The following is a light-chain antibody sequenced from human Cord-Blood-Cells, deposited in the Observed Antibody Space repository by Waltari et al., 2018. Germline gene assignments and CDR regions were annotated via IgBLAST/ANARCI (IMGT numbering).Light chain of an antibody. Sequence: IALTQSPATLSSSPGERAPLSCRASPSVSSYLAWYQQKPAQAPRLLIYDASNRATGIPARFSGSGSATDFTLTISSLEPEDFAVYYCQQRSNWPPYTFGQGTKLEIK. CDR2: DAS. J-gene: IGKJ2*01. V-gene: IGKV3-11*01. CDR3: QQRSNWPPYT. CDR1: PSVSSY.